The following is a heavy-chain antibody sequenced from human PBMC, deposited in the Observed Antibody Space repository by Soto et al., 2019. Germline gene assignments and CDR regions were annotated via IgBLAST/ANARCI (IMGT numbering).Heavy chain of an antibody. V-gene: IGHV3-23*01. D-gene: IGHD3-10*01. Sequence: EGSLRLSCAASGFTFSSYAMSWVRQAPGKGLEWVSAISGSGCSTYYADSVKGRFTISRDNSKNTLYLQMNSLRAEDTAVYYCAKDLAVRGVIPGYLAFDIWGQGTMVTVSS. J-gene: IGHJ3*02. CDR1: GFTFSSYA. CDR2: ISGSGCST. CDR3: AKDLAVRGVIPGYLAFDI.